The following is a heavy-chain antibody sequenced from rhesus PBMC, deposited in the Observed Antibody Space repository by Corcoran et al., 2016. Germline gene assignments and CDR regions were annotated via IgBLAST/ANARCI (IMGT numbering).Heavy chain of an antibody. CDR2: ISGDDRGT. J-gene: IGHJ4*01. CDR3: VGLMVAGPVEY. CDR1: GGSISSNS. D-gene: IGHD6-37*01. Sequence: LQLQESGPGLVKPSETLSLTCAVSGGSISSNSWTWIRQPPGKGLEWIGRISGDDRGTDYNPSLMSRVTISTDTSKTQFSLKVDSVTAADTAVYYCVGLMVAGPVEYWGQGVLVTVSS. V-gene: IGHV4-173*01.